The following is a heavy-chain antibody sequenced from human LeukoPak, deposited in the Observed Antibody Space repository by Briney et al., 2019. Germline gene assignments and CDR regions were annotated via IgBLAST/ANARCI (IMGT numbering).Heavy chain of an antibody. V-gene: IGHV1-2*02. D-gene: IGHD2-15*01. J-gene: IGHJ4*02. Sequence: GASVKVSCKASGYTFTGYYMHWVRQAPGQGLEWMGWLNPNSGGTNYAQKFQGRVTMTRDTSISTAYMELSRLRSDDTAVYYCARERTLTSCYDYWGQGTLVTVSS. CDR3: ARERTLTSCYDY. CDR2: LNPNSGGT. CDR1: GYTFTGYY.